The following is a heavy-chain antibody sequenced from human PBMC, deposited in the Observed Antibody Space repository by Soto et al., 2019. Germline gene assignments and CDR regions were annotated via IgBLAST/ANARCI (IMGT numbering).Heavy chain of an antibody. J-gene: IGHJ1*01. Sequence: QVQLQESGPGLVKPSQTLSLTCTVSGGSISSGGYYWSWIRQHPGKGLEWIGYIYYSGSTYYNPSLKSRVTISVDTSKNQFSLKLSSVTAADTAVYYYARSGRHDYGDHPPAEYFQHWGQGTLVTVSS. D-gene: IGHD4-17*01. CDR1: GGSISSGGYY. V-gene: IGHV4-31*03. CDR3: ARSGRHDYGDHPPAEYFQH. CDR2: IYYSGST.